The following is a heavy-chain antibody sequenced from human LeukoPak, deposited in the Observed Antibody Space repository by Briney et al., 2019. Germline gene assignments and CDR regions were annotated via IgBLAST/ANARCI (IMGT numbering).Heavy chain of an antibody. V-gene: IGHV1-2*02. Sequence: GASVKVSCKASGYNFTGYHLHWVRQAPGQGLECMGNMTPNSGGTNSAQKFQGRVIMTRDTSISTAYMELNRLRSDDTAVYYCARVLNGWDLQPFYCCGQGTLVTASS. CDR1: GYNFTGYH. D-gene: IGHD1-26*01. J-gene: IGHJ4*02. CDR3: ARVLNGWDLQPFYC. CDR2: MTPNSGGT.